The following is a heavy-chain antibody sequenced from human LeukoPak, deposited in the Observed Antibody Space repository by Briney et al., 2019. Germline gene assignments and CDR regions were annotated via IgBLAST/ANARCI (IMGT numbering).Heavy chain of an antibody. CDR2: IIPIFGTA. CDR3: ARGRLGATVAFDI. J-gene: IGHJ3*02. CDR1: GGTFSSYA. D-gene: IGHD3-16*01. V-gene: IGHV1-69*13. Sequence: GASVKVSCKASGGTFSSYAISWVRQAPGQGLEWMGGIIPIFGTANYAQKFQGRVTITADESTSTAYMELSSLRSEDTAVYYCARGRLGATVAFDIWGQGTMVTVSS.